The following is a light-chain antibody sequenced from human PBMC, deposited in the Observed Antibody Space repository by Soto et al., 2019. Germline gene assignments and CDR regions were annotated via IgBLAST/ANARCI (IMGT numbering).Light chain of an antibody. CDR1: SSDVGGYNH. CDR3: ISYTSDDVRYV. CDR2: EVS. V-gene: IGLV2-14*01. J-gene: IGLJ1*01. Sequence: QSALTQPASVSGSPGQSITISCTGTSSDVGGYNHVSWYQQHPGKAPKLIVSEVSHRPSGVSNRFSGSKSGNTASLTISGLQSEDEADYYCISYTSDDVRYVFGTGTKLTVL.